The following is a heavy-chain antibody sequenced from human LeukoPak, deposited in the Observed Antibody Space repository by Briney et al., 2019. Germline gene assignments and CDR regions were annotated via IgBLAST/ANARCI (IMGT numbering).Heavy chain of an antibody. CDR3: ARDLSITYYGSGSYYKASGAFDI. CDR2: ISYDGSNK. CDR1: GFTFSSYA. V-gene: IGHV3-30-3*01. D-gene: IGHD3-10*01. J-gene: IGHJ3*02. Sequence: GSLRLSCAASGFTFSSYAMHWVRQAPGRGLEWVAVISYDGSNKYYADSVKGRFTISRDNSKNTLYLQMNSLRAEDTAVYYCARDLSITYYGSGSYYKASGAFDIWGQGTMVTVSS.